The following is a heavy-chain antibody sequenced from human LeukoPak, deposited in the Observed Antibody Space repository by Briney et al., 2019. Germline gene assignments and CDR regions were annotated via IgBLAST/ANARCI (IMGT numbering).Heavy chain of an antibody. Sequence: KPSETLSRACAVSGYSSSSGYYWGWIRQPPGKGLEWIGSIYHSGSTYYNPSLKSRVTISVDTSKNQFSLKLSSVTAADTAVYYCTALDFWSGYSVDYWGQGTLVTVSS. CDR1: GYSSSSGYY. CDR2: IYHSGST. D-gene: IGHD3-3*01. J-gene: IGHJ4*02. CDR3: TALDFWSGYSVDY. V-gene: IGHV4-38-2*01.